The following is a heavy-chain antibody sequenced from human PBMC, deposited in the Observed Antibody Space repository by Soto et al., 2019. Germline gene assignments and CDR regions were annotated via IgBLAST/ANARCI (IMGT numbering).Heavy chain of an antibody. CDR3: ARNYYFWSVYPEGYYFDY. CDR1: VCSVSSNSAA. CDR2: TYYRSKWYN. Sequence: SQTLSLTCVISVCSVSSNSAAWNWTSQSPSRGLEWLGRTYYRSKWYNDYAVSVKSRITINPDTSKNQFSLQLNSVTPEDTAVYYCARNYYFWSVYPEGYYFDYWGQGTLGTVSS. V-gene: IGHV6-1*01. D-gene: IGHD3-3*01. J-gene: IGHJ4*02.